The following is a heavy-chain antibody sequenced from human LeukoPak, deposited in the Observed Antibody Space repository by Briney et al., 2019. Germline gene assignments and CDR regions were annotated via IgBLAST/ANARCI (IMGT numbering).Heavy chain of an antibody. J-gene: IGHJ1*01. CDR2: IRRDGNQI. V-gene: IGHV3-7*01. CDR3: ATPAAGPGAEYSLC. D-gene: IGHD6-13*01. CDR1: GFSFERHW. Sequence: PGGSLRLSCAASGFSFERHWMSWVRQAPGKGLEWVATIRRDGNQIHYLDSVEGRFIISRDNAKNSLSLQMNSLGDEDTAMYYCATPAAGPGAEYSLCWGQGTLVSVSS.